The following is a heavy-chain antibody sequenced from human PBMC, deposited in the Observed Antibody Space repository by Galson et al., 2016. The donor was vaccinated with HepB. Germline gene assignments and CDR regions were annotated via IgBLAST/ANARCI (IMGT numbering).Heavy chain of an antibody. CDR1: AGSISSGGYS. Sequence: TLSLTCTVSAGSISSGGYSWSWIRQPPGRALEWIGHIYQSGNTDYNPSLRSRVTISLDTSRNQFSLKLTSVTAADTAVYYCARALDYGGHYFDSLGQGTLVTVSS. CDR2: IYQSGNT. V-gene: IGHV4-30-2*01. J-gene: IGHJ4*02. D-gene: IGHD4-23*01. CDR3: ARALDYGGHYFDS.